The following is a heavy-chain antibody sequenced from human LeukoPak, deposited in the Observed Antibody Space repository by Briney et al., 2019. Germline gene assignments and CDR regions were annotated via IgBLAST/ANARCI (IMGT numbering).Heavy chain of an antibody. CDR1: GYTFTSYG. V-gene: IGHV1-18*01. CDR3: ARDDEYDFWSGYDQTTIPVRFDY. D-gene: IGHD3-3*01. Sequence: ASVKVSCKASGYTFTSYGISWVRQAPGQGLEWMGWISAYNGNTNYAQKLQGRVTMTTDTSTSTAYMEPRSLRSDDTAVYYCARDDEYDFWSGYDQTTIPVRFDYWGQGTLVTVSS. CDR2: ISAYNGNT. J-gene: IGHJ4*02.